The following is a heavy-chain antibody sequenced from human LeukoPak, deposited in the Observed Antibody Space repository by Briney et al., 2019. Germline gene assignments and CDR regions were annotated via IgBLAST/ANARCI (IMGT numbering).Heavy chain of an antibody. CDR1: GGSFSGYY. V-gene: IGHV4-34*01. CDR2: INHSGST. J-gene: IGHJ5*02. D-gene: IGHD6-6*01. CDR3: ARGIPGRIAARLRFDP. Sequence: PSGTLSLTCAVYGGSFSGYYWSWIRQPPGKGLEWIGEINHSGSTNYNPSLKSRVTISVDTSKNQFSLKLSSVTAADTAVYYCARGIPGRIAARLRFDPWGQGTLVTVSS.